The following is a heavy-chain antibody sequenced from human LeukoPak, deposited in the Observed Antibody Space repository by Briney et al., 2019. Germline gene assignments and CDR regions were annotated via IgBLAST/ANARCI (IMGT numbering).Heavy chain of an antibody. CDR3: ARDRGGYDPFDY. CDR1: GGTFSSYA. Sequence: SVKVSCKASGGTFSSYAISWVRQAPGQGLEWMGRIIPIFGSANYAQKFQGRVTITTDESTSTAYMELSSLRSEDTAVYYCARDRGGYDPFDYWGQGTLVTVSS. CDR2: IIPIFGSA. V-gene: IGHV1-69*05. J-gene: IGHJ4*02. D-gene: IGHD5-12*01.